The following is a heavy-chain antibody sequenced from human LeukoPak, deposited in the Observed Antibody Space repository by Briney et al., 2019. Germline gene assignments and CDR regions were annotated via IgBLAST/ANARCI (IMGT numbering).Heavy chain of an antibody. J-gene: IGHJ4*02. CDR3: AKEGRPPRADDNSNWLFDDY. Sequence: GGSLRLSCAASGFTFINAWMTWVRQVPGKGLEWVGRIKSKTDGGTTDFAAPVTGRFTISRDDSKDMMFLQMDSLKTEDTAVYYCAKEGRPPRADDNSNWLFDDYWGQGTLVTVSS. CDR1: GFTFINAW. V-gene: IGHV3-15*01. CDR2: IKSKTDGGTT. D-gene: IGHD4-11*01.